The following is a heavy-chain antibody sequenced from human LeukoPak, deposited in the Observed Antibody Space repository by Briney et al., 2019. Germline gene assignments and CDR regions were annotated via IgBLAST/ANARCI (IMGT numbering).Heavy chain of an antibody. CDR1: GFTFSNYD. Sequence: GGSLRLSCAAPGFTFSNYDMHWVRQAAGKGLGWVSGIGTAGDTYYPGSVKGRFTISRENAKNSLYLQMNSLSAGDTAVYYCASSPAYSSSWYAIDNWGQGTLVTVSS. CDR3: ASSPAYSSSWYAIDN. V-gene: IGHV3-13*01. CDR2: IGTAGDT. D-gene: IGHD6-13*01. J-gene: IGHJ4*02.